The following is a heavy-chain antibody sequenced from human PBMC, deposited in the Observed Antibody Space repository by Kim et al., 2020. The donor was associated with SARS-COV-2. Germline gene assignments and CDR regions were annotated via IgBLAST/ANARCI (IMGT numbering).Heavy chain of an antibody. Sequence: GGSLRLSCAASGFTFSSYGMSWVRQAPGKGLEWVSAIRNSGSNRYHADSVKGRFTTSRDNSKNTLYLQMNSLRAEDTATYYCARRGREYYMDVWGQGTTVTVSS. J-gene: IGHJ6*03. CDR2: IRNSGSNR. V-gene: IGHV3-23*01. D-gene: IGHD3-16*01. CDR1: GFTFSSYG. CDR3: ARRGREYYMDV.